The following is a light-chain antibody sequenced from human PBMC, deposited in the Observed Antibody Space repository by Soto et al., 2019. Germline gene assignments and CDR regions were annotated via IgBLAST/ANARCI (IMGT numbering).Light chain of an antibody. Sequence: QSALTQPASVSGSPGQSITISCTGTSIDIGPYDYVSWYQQHPGKAPKLMIYEVTNRPSGVSHRFSGSKSGSTASLTISGLQAEDEADYYCSSYKRNTALVFGPGTKVTVL. CDR2: EVT. CDR3: SSYKRNTALV. CDR1: SIDIGPYDY. V-gene: IGLV2-14*01. J-gene: IGLJ1*01.